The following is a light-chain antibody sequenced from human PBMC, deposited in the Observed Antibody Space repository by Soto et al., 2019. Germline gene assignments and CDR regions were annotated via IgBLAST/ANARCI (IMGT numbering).Light chain of an antibody. CDR3: QQYGSSPPRT. Sequence: DIQMTQSPSSVSASVGDRVTITCRSSEDISTWLAWYQQKPGKAPKLLIYAASSLQSGVPSRFSGSGSGTDFTLTISRLEPEDFAVYYCQQYGSSPPRTFGQGTKVDIK. V-gene: IGKV1-12*01. CDR2: AAS. CDR1: EDISTW. J-gene: IGKJ1*01.